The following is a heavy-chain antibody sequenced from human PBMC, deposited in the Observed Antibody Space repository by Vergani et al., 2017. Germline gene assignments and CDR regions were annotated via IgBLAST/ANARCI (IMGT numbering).Heavy chain of an antibody. D-gene: IGHD3-9*01. CDR3: ARGTDTGSSVSYNYYAMDV. CDR2: MSSGDSI. V-gene: IGHV3-11*04. J-gene: IGHJ6*02. CDR1: GFTFSDHY. Sequence: QVQLVESGGGLVKPGGSLRLSCAASGFTFSDHYMSWVRQAPGKGLEWISYMSSGDSIYYADSVKGRFTVSRDNTKNTLYLQMNSLRAEDTAVYYCARGTDTGSSVSYNYYAMDVWGQGTTVAVSS.